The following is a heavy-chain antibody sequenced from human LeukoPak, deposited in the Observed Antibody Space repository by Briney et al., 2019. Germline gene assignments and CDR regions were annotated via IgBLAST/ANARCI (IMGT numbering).Heavy chain of an antibody. V-gene: IGHV1-2*02. J-gene: IGHJ6*03. CDR2: INPNSGGT. CDR3: ARGSGSYRSYYYYCMDV. Sequence: GPSVKVSCKASGYTFTGYYMHWVRQAPGQGLEWMGWINPNSGGTNYAQKLQGRVTMTTDTSTSTAYMELRSLRSDDTAVYYCARGSGSYRSYYYYCMDVWGKGTTVTVSS. D-gene: IGHD1-26*01. CDR1: GYTFTGYY.